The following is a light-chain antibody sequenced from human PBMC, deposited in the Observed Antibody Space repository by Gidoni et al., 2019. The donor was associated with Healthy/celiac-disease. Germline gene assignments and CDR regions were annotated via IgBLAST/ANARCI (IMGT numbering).Light chain of an antibody. V-gene: IGKV1-33*01. CDR2: DAS. Sequence: DIQMPQSPSSLSASVGDRVTITCQASQDISNYLNWYQQKPGKAPKLLIYDASNLETGVPSRFSGSGSGTDFTFTISSLQPEDIATYYCQQYDNLIFTFGPGTKVDIK. J-gene: IGKJ3*01. CDR3: QQYDNLIFT. CDR1: QDISNY.